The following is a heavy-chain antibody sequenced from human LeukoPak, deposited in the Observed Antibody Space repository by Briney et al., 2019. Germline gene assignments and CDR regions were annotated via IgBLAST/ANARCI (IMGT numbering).Heavy chain of an antibody. J-gene: IGHJ4*02. Sequence: GESLKISGKGAGYSLSSTWIGWLRQMPGKGLEWMGIISPGDSDTRYSPSFQGQVTISADKSISTAFLQWSSLKASDTAMYYCSIMMNRVMTLDNFDYWGQGTLVTVSS. V-gene: IGHV5-51*01. CDR2: ISPGDSDT. D-gene: IGHD3-16*01. CDR3: SIMMNRVMTLDNFDY. CDR1: GYSLSSTW.